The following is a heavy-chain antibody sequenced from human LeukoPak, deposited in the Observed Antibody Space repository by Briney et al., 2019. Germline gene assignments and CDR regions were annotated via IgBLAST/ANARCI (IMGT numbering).Heavy chain of an antibody. J-gene: IGHJ4*02. Sequence: GSLRLSCAASAFTFSNYAMSWVRQAPGKGLEWIGNFFYSWSTYYNPSLKSRVTISVDTSKNQFSLNLRSVTAADTAVYYCARHLGMSTMDYWGQGTLVTVSS. CDR1: AFTFSNYA. CDR3: ARHLGMSTMDY. D-gene: IGHD5/OR15-5a*01. CDR2: FFYSWST. V-gene: IGHV4-39*01.